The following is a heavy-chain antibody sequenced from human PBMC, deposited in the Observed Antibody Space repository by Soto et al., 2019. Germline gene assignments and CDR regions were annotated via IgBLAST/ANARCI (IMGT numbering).Heavy chain of an antibody. CDR3: TRDSIGFGELLALPFYYYYYYMDV. V-gene: IGHV3-49*03. Sequence: QPGGSLRLSCTASGFTFGDYAMSWFRQAPGKGLEWVGFIRSKAYGGTTEYAASVKGRFTISRDDSKSIAYLQMNSLKTEDTAVYYCTRDSIGFGELLALPFYYYYYYMDVWGKGTTVTVSS. CDR1: GFTFGDYA. CDR2: IRSKAYGGTT. D-gene: IGHD3-10*01. J-gene: IGHJ6*03.